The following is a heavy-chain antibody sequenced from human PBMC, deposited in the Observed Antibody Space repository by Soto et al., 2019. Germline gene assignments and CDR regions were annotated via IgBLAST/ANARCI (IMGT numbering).Heavy chain of an antibody. D-gene: IGHD3-10*01. Sequence: ASVKVSCKTPGYTFTSYNMHWVRQAPGQRLEWMGWINVGNGNTRYSQKFQGRLTLTRDTLGNTAYLELNSLISEDTAVYYCASTLYGSGSYYNSYPPLYWGQGTLVTVSS. J-gene: IGHJ4*02. CDR3: ASTLYGSGSYYNSYPPLY. V-gene: IGHV1-3*01. CDR1: GYTFTSYN. CDR2: INVGNGNT.